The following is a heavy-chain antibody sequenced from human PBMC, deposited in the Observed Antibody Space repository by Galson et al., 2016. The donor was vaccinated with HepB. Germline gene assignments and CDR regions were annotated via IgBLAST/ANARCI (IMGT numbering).Heavy chain of an antibody. CDR2: IYSAGTA. J-gene: IGHJ4*02. CDR1: GDSMTGYY. V-gene: IGHV4-4*07. Sequence: SETLSLTCSVSGDSMTGYYWTWIRQPAGKGLEWLGRIYSAGTAKYNPSLTSRVSMSVDTSKNEFSLRLTSVTAADTGVYYCARIRAGTTFRCESGGQGTLVPVSS. CDR3: ARIRAGTTFRCES. D-gene: IGHD1/OR15-1a*01.